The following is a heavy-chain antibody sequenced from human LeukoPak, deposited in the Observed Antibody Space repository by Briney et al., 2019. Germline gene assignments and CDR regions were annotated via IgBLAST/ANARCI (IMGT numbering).Heavy chain of an antibody. CDR1: GYTFTSYD. Sequence: ASVKVSCKASGYTFTSYDINWVRQATGQGLEWMGWMNPNSGNTGYAQKFQGRVTITRNTSISTAYMELSSLRSEDTAVYYCARAPLGSYYYYHMDVWGKGTTVTVSS. D-gene: IGHD1-26*01. V-gene: IGHV1-8*03. CDR2: MNPNSGNT. CDR3: ARAPLGSYYYYHMDV. J-gene: IGHJ6*03.